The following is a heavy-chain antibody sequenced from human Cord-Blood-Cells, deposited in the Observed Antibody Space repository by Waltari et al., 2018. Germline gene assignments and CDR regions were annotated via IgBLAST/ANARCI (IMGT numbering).Heavy chain of an antibody. CDR3: ARHSGDFWSGYYDAFDI. CDR2: IYYSGST. J-gene: IGHJ3*02. Sequence: QLQLQESGPGLVKPSETLSPTCTVPGGSISSSSYYWGWIRQPPGKGLGWIGSIYYSGSTYYNPSLKSRVTISVDTSKNQFSLKLSSVTAADTAVYYCARHSGDFWSGYYDAFDIWGQGTMVTVSS. D-gene: IGHD3-3*01. V-gene: IGHV4-39*01. CDR1: GGSISSSSYY.